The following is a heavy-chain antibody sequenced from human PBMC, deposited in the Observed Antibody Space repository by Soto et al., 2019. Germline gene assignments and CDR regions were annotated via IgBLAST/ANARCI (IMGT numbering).Heavy chain of an antibody. J-gene: IGHJ3*02. CDR2: ISYDGSNK. D-gene: IGHD3-22*01. CDR3: AKDVGRVVIVAFDI. CDR1: GFTFSSYG. V-gene: IGHV3-30*18. Sequence: PGGSLRLSCAASGFTFSSYGMHWVRQAPGKGLEWVAVISYDGSNKYYADSVKGRFTISRDNSKNTLYLQMNSLRAEDTAVYYCAKDVGRVVIVAFDIWGQGTMVTVSS.